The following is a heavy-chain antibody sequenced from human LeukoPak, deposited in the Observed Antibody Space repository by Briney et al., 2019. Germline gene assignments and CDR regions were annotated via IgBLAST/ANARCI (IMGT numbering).Heavy chain of an antibody. CDR3: AREVGASGVDY. V-gene: IGHV4-61*02. CDR2: IYTSGST. CDR1: GGSISSSSYY. D-gene: IGHD1-26*01. J-gene: IGHJ4*02. Sequence: PSETLSLTCTVSGGSISSSSYYWSWIRQPAGKGLEWIGRIYTSGSTNYNPSLKSRVTMSVDTSKNQFSLKLSSVTAADTAVYYCAREVGASGVDYWGQGTLVTVSS.